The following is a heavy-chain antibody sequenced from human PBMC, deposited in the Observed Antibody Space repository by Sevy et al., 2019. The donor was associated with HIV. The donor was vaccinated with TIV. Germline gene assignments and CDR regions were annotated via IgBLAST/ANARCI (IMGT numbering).Heavy chain of an antibody. CDR2: MSYDGGNK. Sequence: GSLRLSCAVSGFTFSRYAMYWVRQAPGKGLEWVAVMSYDGGNKYYADSVKGRFTISRDNSKNTLFLHMNSLRAEDTAVYYCARIGMGQTYGTPPWYWGQGTLVTVSS. CDR1: GFTFSRYA. J-gene: IGHJ4*02. CDR3: ARIGMGQTYGTPPWY. D-gene: IGHD3-10*01. V-gene: IGHV3-30-3*01.